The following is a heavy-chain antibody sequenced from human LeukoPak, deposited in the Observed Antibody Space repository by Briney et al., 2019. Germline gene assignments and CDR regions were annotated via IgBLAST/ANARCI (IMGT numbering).Heavy chain of an antibody. CDR2: ISAQHGQT. J-gene: IGHJ4*02. D-gene: IGHD2-8*01. CDR3: VGSLGYCTSNVCYLKY. Sequence: VASVKVSCKTSGYRENLYCITWVRQVAGQGLEWIGWISAQHGQTEYAPKSQDRVTRTTDTYTVTAYMELRSLRSDDTGVYYGVGSLGYCTSNVCYLKYWGRESLVTVPS. CDR1: GYRENLYC. V-gene: IGHV1-18*01.